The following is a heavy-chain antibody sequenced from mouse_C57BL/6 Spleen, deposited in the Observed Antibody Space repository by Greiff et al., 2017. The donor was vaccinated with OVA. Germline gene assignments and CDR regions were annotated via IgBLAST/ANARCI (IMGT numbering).Heavy chain of an antibody. J-gene: IGHJ3*01. CDR3: ARGDSNYPAWFAY. Sequence: VKLQESGAELVRPGTSVKMSCKASGYTFTNYWIGWAKQRPGHGLEWIGDIYPGGGYTNYNEKFKGKATLTADKSSSTAYMQFSSLTSEDSAIYYCARGDSNYPAWFAYWGQGTLVTVSA. CDR2: IYPGGGYT. CDR1: GYTFTNYW. D-gene: IGHD2-5*01. V-gene: IGHV1-63*01.